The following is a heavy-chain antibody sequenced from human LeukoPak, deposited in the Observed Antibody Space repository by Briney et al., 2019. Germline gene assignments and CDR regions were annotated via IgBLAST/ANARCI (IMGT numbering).Heavy chain of an antibody. Sequence: PGGSLRLSCAASGFTFSSYSMNWVRQAPGKGLEWVSSISSSSSYIYYADSVKGRFTISRDNAKNSLYLQMNSLRAEDTAVYYCASDPPSYYGSGTLGDYWGQGTLVTVSS. CDR1: GFTFSSYS. CDR3: ASDPPSYYGSGTLGDY. J-gene: IGHJ4*02. D-gene: IGHD3-10*01. V-gene: IGHV3-21*01. CDR2: ISSSSSYI.